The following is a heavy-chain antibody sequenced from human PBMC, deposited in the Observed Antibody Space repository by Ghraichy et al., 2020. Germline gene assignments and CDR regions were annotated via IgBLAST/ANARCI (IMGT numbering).Heavy chain of an antibody. CDR3: ASDYYDSSGYYYTGY. D-gene: IGHD3-22*01. CDR2: IHYSGST. Sequence: SETLSLTCTVSGCSVRSGSYYGSWIRQPPGKGLEWIGYIHYSGSTSYNPSLKSRVTISVDTSKNQFSLRLSSVTAADTAVYYCASDYYDSSGYYYTGYWGQGTMVTVSS. V-gene: IGHV4-61*01. J-gene: IGHJ4*02. CDR1: GCSVRSGSYY.